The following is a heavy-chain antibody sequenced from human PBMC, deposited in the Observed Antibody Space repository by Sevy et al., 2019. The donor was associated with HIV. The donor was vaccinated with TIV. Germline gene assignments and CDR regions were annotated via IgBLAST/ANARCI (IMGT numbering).Heavy chain of an antibody. CDR2: INPNSGGT. Sequence: ASVKVSCKASGYTFTDYYMHWVRQAPGQGLEWMGWINPNSGGTNYAQKFQGRVTMTRDTSISTAYMELSRLRSDDTAVYYCARADPQLVGLYEGAPSPRVLLDYWAQGTLVTVSS. J-gene: IGHJ4*02. D-gene: IGHD6-13*01. CDR1: GYTFTDYY. V-gene: IGHV1-2*02. CDR3: ARADPQLVGLYEGAPSPRVLLDY.